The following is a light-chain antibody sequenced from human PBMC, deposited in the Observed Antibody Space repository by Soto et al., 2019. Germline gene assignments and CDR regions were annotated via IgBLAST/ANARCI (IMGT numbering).Light chain of an antibody. Sequence: ENVLTQSPDTLSLSPGERATLSCRAGQSVVNNYLAWYQQKPGQAPRLLMYRASTRATGIADRFSGSGSGTDFTLTISRLEPEDFAVYYCQHYGRTVIKFGPGPRLEMK. J-gene: IGKJ5*01. CDR3: QHYGRTVIK. V-gene: IGKV3-20*01. CDR1: QSVVNNY. CDR2: RAS.